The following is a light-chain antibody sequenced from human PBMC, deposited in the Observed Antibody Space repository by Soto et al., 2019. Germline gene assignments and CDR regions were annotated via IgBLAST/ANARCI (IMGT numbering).Light chain of an antibody. CDR3: SSYTSSRTFXV. CDR1: SSDVGSYNR. J-gene: IGLJ1*01. CDR2: EVS. V-gene: IGLV2-18*02. Sequence: QSVLTQPPSVSGSPGQSVTISCTGTSSDVGSYNRVSWYQQPPGTAPKLMIYEVSNRPSGVPDRFSGSKSGNTASLTISGLQAEDEADYYCSSYTSSRTFXVFGTGTKVTVL.